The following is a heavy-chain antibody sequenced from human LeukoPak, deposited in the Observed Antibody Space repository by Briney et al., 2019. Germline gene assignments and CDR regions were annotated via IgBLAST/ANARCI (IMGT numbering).Heavy chain of an antibody. CDR2: ISGSGGST. Sequence: RGSLRLSCAASGFTFSSYAMSWVRQAPGKGLEWVSAISGSGGSTYYADSVKGRFTISRDNSKNTLYLQMNSLRAEDTAVYYCAKDVYSGYDFDAFDIWGQGTMVTVSS. CDR1: GFTFSSYA. V-gene: IGHV3-23*01. D-gene: IGHD5-12*01. CDR3: AKDVYSGYDFDAFDI. J-gene: IGHJ3*02.